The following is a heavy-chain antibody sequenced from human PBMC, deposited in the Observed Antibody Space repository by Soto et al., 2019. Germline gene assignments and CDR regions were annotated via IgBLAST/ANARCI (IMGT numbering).Heavy chain of an antibody. V-gene: IGHV3-23*01. J-gene: IGHJ3*02. CDR2: ISSSGGRT. CDR1: KFSITRCA. CDR3: APSLIYFDLWSGYYLDALDI. D-gene: IGHD3-3*01. Sequence: GLSMTLSCPASKFSITRCATSWESKTPGKGLEWVSAISSSGGRTYYADSVKGRFTFARDNSKDTLYLQMNSLRAEDTAVYYFAPSLIYFDLWSGYYLDALDIWGHGTMVPVSS.